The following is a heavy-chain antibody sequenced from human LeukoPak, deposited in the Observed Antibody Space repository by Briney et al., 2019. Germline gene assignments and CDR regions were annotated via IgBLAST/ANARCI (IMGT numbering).Heavy chain of an antibody. D-gene: IGHD3-22*01. CDR2: IIPIFGTA. J-gene: IGHJ4*02. CDR1: GGTFSSYA. V-gene: IGHV1-69*05. CDR3: ARDPQATVYRSGHIDY. Sequence: SVKVSCKASGGTFSSYAISWVRQAPGQGLEWMGGIIPIFGTANYAQKFQGRVTMTRDMSTSTVYMELSGLRSEDTAVYYCARDPQATVYRSGHIDYWGQGTLVTVSS.